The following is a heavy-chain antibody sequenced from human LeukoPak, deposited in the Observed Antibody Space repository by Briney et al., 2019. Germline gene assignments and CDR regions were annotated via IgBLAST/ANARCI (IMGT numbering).Heavy chain of an antibody. CDR3: ARGFRGWHAEGFDY. J-gene: IGHJ4*02. V-gene: IGHV4-34*01. Sequence: SETLSLTCAVYGGSFSGYYWSWIRQPPGKGLEWIGEINHSGSTNYNPSLKSRVTISVDTSKNQFSLKLSSVTAADTAVYYCARGFRGWHAEGFDYWGQGTLVTVSS. D-gene: IGHD3-22*01. CDR2: INHSGST. CDR1: GGSFSGYY.